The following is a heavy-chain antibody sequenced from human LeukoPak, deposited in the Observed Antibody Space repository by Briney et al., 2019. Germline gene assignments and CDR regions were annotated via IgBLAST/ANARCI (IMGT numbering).Heavy chain of an antibody. CDR3: ARDVPGYSSEFDY. V-gene: IGHV1-2*02. J-gene: IGHJ4*02. D-gene: IGHD6-19*01. CDR2: MNPNSGGT. CDR1: GYTFTAYH. Sequence: GASVKVSCKASGYTFTAYHMHWVRQAPGQGLEWMGWMNPNSGGTNSAQKFQGRVTMTRDTSISTAYMELSRLTSDDTAVYYCARDVPGYSSEFDYWGQGTLVTVSS.